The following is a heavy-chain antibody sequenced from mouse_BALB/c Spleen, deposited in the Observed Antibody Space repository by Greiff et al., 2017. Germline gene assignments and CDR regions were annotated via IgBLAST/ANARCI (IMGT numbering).Heavy chain of an antibody. CDR1: GFTFSSFP. D-gene: IGHD2-10*01. J-gene: IGHJ2*01. Sequence: EVKLMESGGGLVKPEGSLKLSCAASGFTFSSFPSSWVRQTPEKRLEWVATISSGGGNTYYPDSGKGRFTISRDNAKNNLYLQMSSLRSEDTALYYCARGAYYGKRLYFDYWGQGTTLTVSS. V-gene: IGHV5-9*03. CDR2: ISSGGGNT. CDR3: ARGAYYGKRLYFDY.